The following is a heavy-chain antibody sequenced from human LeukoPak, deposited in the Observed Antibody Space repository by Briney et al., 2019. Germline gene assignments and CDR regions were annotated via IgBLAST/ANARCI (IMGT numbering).Heavy chain of an antibody. CDR1: GFTFSSYW. CDR2: VKSDGSST. J-gene: IGHJ6*02. V-gene: IGHV3-74*01. CDR3: ARGILAHYGMDV. Sequence: GGSLRLSCTASGFTFSSYWMHWGCQAPGKGLVWVSRVKSDGSSTNYADSVKGRFTISRDNAKNTLYLQMNSLRVEDTAVYYCARGILAHYGMDVWGQGTTVTVSS. D-gene: IGHD5-18*01.